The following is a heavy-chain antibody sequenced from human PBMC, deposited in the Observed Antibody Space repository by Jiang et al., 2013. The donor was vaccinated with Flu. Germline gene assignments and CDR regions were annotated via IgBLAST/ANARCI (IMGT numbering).Heavy chain of an antibody. CDR3: ARSDCSGGSCDEVTGFY. CDR1: GFTFSSYS. V-gene: IGHV3-21*01. J-gene: IGHJ4*02. CDR2: ISSSSSYI. D-gene: IGHD2-15*01. Sequence: VQLLESGGGLVKPGGSLRLSCAASGFTFSSYSMNWVRQAPGKGLEWVSSISSSSSYIYYADSVKGRFTISRDNAKNSLYLQMNSLRAEDTAVYYCARSDCSGGSCDEVTGFYWGQGTLVTVSS.